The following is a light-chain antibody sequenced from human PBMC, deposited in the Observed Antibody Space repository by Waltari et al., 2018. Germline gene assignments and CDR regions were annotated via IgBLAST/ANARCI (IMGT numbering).Light chain of an antibody. Sequence: QSALTQPPSVSGSPGQSVTISCTGTSSDVGSYNFVSWYQPHPDKTPQLLVYDVNKRPSGVPARFSGSKSGNTASLTISGLQGEDEADYYCCSYAGSYTYVFGTGTKVTAL. V-gene: IGLV2-11*01. CDR3: CSYAGSYTYV. CDR2: DVN. CDR1: SSDVGSYNF. J-gene: IGLJ1*01.